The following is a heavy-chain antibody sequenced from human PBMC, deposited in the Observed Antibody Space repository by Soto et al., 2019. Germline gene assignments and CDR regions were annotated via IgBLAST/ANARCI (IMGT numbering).Heavy chain of an antibody. CDR1: GGSIGNYY. V-gene: IGHV4-59*01. D-gene: IGHD1-26*01. CDR2: IYNSGST. CDR3: TRSTYYEYFQH. Sequence: PSETLSLTCSVSGGSIGNYYWSWIRQPPGKGLEWIAYIYNSGSTNYNPSLQSRVIISVDTSKDQFSLKLSSVTTADTAVYYCTRSTYYEYFQHWGQGTLVTVSS. J-gene: IGHJ1*01.